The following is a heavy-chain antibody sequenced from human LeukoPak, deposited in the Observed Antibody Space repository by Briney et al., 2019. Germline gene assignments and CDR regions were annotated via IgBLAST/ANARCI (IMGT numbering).Heavy chain of an antibody. J-gene: IGHJ5*01. CDR1: AGSFISSSHH. D-gene: IGHD4-23*01. V-gene: IGHV4-39*01. Sequence: SETLSLTCTVSAGSFISSSHHWGWIRQSPGKGLEWIGTVHYGRTTYYNPSLDGRVTISLDTSANHFSLQLNSVTAADTAVYYCVRHDGRGGATVGAFDSWGQGSLVTVSS. CDR3: VRHDGRGGATVGAFDS. CDR2: VHYGRTT.